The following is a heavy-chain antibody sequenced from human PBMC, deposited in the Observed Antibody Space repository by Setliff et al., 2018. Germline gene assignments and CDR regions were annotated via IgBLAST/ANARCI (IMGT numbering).Heavy chain of an antibody. CDR1: GGSISSHY. V-gene: IGHV4-59*11. J-gene: IGHJ4*02. Sequence: SETLSLTCTVSGGSISSHYWSWIRQPPGKGLEWIGSIYSSGGTNYNPSLKSRVTISVDTSKNQFSLKLSSVTAADTAVYYCARVRKGYSGYDFGDYWGQGTLVTVSS. CDR3: ARVRKGYSGYDFGDY. D-gene: IGHD5-12*01. CDR2: IYSSGGT.